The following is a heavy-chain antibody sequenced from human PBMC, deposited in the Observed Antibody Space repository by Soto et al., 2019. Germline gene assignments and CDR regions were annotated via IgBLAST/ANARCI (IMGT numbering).Heavy chain of an antibody. CDR2: IYYSGST. D-gene: IGHD6-6*01. J-gene: IGHJ4*02. Sequence: SETLSLTCTVSGGSISSYYCSFIRQPPVKGLEWIVYIYYSGSTNYNPSLKSRVTISVDTSKNQFSLKLSSVTAADTAVYYCARGESVIAALDYWGQGTLVTVSS. V-gene: IGHV4-59*01. CDR3: ARGESVIAALDY. CDR1: GGSISSYY.